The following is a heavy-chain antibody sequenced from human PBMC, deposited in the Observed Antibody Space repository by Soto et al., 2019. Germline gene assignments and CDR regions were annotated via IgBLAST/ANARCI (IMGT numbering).Heavy chain of an antibody. Sequence: EVQLVESGGGLVQPGGSLRLSCAASGFTVSSNYMSWVRQAPGKGLEWVSVIYSGGSTYYADSVKGRFTISRDNSKNTLYLQMNRLRAEDTAVYYCARDAIENYYYYYGMDVWGQGTTVTVSS. J-gene: IGHJ6*02. CDR3: ARDAIENYYYYYGMDV. V-gene: IGHV3-66*01. CDR1: GFTVSSNY. CDR2: IYSGGST. D-gene: IGHD3-22*01.